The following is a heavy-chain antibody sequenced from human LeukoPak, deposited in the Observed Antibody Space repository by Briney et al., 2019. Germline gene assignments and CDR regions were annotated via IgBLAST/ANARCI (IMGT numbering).Heavy chain of an antibody. J-gene: IGHJ6*03. Sequence: PSQTLSLTCTVSGGSITSGTDYWSWIRQPAGKGLEWIGRLYSSGGTNDNPSLKSRLTISADTSKNQFSLKLSSVTAADTAVYYCARSGGSNPYYYFYYYMDVWGKGTTVTVSS. CDR3: ARSGGSNPYYYFYYYMDV. CDR2: LYSSGGT. D-gene: IGHD1-26*01. V-gene: IGHV4-61*02. CDR1: GGSITSGTDY.